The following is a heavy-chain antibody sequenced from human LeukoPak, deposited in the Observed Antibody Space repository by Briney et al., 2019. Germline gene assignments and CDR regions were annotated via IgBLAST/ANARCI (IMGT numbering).Heavy chain of an antibody. CDR2: IYYSGTT. D-gene: IGHD3-16*01. CDR3: ARKRYDDPYFFDY. CDR1: GGSISSGDYY. J-gene: IGHJ4*02. Sequence: SETLSLTCTVSGGSISSGDYYWSWIRQPPGKGLDWIGYIYYSGTTYYNPSLKSRVTISVDTSKNQFSLKLNSVTAADTAVYYCARKRYDDPYFFDYWGQGTLVTVSS. V-gene: IGHV4-30-4*01.